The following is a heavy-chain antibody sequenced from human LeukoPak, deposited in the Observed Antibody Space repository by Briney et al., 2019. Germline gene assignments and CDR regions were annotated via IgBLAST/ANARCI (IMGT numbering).Heavy chain of an antibody. CDR1: GGSFSGYY. CDR2: INHSGST. CDR3: ARHALYGYNLGSFFY. V-gene: IGHV4-34*01. J-gene: IGHJ4*02. Sequence: SETLSLTCAVYGGSFSGYYWSWIRQPPGKGLEWIGEINHSGSTNYNPSLKSRVTISVDTSKNQFSLKLSSVTAADTAVYYCARHALYGYNLGSFFYWGQGTLVTVSS. D-gene: IGHD5-24*01.